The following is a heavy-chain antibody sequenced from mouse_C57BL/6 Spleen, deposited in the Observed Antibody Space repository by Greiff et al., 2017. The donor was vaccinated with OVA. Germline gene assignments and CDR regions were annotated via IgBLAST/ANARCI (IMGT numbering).Heavy chain of an antibody. D-gene: IGHD4-1*01. CDR2: IDPSDSYT. CDR3: AGGTGGCAY. Sequence: QVQLQQPGAELVMPGASVKLSCKASGYTFTSYWMHWVKQRPGQGLEWIGEIDPSDSYTNYNQKFKGKSTLTVDKSSSTAYMQLSSLTAEDSAVYYCAGGTGGCAYWGQGTVDTVSA. J-gene: IGHJ3*01. CDR1: GYTFTSYW. V-gene: IGHV1-69*01.